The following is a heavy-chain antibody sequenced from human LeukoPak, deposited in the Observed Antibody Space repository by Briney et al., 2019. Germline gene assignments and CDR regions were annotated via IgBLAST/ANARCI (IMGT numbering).Heavy chain of an antibody. J-gene: IGHJ5*02. CDR1: GFTFSSYA. V-gene: IGHV3-23*01. CDR3: AKGGHIAVVTAIRWFDP. Sequence: GGSLRLSCAASGFTFSSYAMSWVRQAPGKGLEWVSAISGSGGSTYYADSVKGRFTISRDNSKNTLYLQMNSLRAEDTAVYYCAKGGHIAVVTAIRWFDPWGQGTLVTVSS. D-gene: IGHD2-21*02. CDR2: ISGSGGST.